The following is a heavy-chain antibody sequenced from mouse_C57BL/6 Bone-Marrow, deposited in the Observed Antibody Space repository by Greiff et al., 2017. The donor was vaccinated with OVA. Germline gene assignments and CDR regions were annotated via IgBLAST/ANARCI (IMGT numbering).Heavy chain of an antibody. Sequence: QVQLQQPGAELVKPGASVKMSCKASGYTFTSYWITWVKQRPGQGLEWIGDIYPGSGSTNYNEKFKSKATLTVDTSSSTAYMQLSSLTSEDYAVYYCARTGTWEAWFAYWGQGTLVTVSA. CDR1: GYTFTSYW. CDR2: IYPGSGST. D-gene: IGHD4-1*01. V-gene: IGHV1-55*01. J-gene: IGHJ3*01. CDR3: ARTGTWEAWFAY.